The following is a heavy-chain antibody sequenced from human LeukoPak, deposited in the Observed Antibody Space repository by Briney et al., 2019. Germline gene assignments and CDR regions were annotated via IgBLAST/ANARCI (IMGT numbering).Heavy chain of an antibody. CDR3: ARQSGTMVTTRFDY. CDR1: GFTFSSYS. CDR2: ISSSGSTI. V-gene: IGHV3-48*04. D-gene: IGHD4-17*01. Sequence: GGSLRLSCAASGFTFSSYSMNWVRQAPGKGLEWVSYISSSGSTIYYADSVKGRFTISRDNAKNSLYLQMNSLRAEDTAIYYCARQSGTMVTTRFDYWGQGTLVTVSS. J-gene: IGHJ4*02.